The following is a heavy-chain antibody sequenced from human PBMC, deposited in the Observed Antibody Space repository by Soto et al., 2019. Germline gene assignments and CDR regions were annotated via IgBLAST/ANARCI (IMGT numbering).Heavy chain of an antibody. V-gene: IGHV3-23*01. D-gene: IGHD6-6*01. CDR1: GFTFSSYA. CDR2: ISGSGGST. Sequence: EVQLLESGGGLVQPGGSLRLSCAASGFTFSSYAMSWVRQAPGKGLEWVSTISGSGGSTYHADSVKGRFTISRDSSRNTLYLQMNSLRAEDTALYYCAKEGSSSLYYFDCWGQGTLVTVSS. J-gene: IGHJ4*02. CDR3: AKEGSSSLYYFDC.